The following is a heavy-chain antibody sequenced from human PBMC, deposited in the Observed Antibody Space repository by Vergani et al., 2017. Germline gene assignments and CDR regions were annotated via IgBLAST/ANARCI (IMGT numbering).Heavy chain of an antibody. CDR3: AKKEGSLYYYGVDV. D-gene: IGHD6-13*01. CDR2: IRHDGSNQ. J-gene: IGHJ6*02. V-gene: IGHV3-30*02. CDR1: GYTFGHFD. Sequence: QEQLLQSGGGVVQPGGSLRLSCIGSGYTFGHFDMHWVRQAPGKGLAWVAFIRHDGSNQQYIDSVKGRFTISRDNSKDTLFLQMNGLRPEDTGTYFCAKKEGSLYYYGVDVWGQGTMITVSS.